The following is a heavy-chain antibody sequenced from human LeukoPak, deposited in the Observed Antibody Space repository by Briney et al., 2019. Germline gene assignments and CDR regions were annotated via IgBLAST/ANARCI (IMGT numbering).Heavy chain of an antibody. J-gene: IGHJ4*02. CDR3: ARRDCTGGSCRTRIFDY. D-gene: IGHD2-15*01. CDR2: MNPNSGNT. Sequence: ASVNVSCKASGYTFTSYDINWVRQATGQGLDGMGWMNPNSGNTGYAQKFQGRVTITRNTSISTAYMELSSLTSEESAVYYCARRDCTGGSCRTRIFDYWGQGTLVTVSS. CDR1: GYTFTSYD. V-gene: IGHV1-8*03.